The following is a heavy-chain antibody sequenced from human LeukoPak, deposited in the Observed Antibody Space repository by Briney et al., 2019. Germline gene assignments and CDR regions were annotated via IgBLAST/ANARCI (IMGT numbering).Heavy chain of an antibody. V-gene: IGHV1-2*06. CDR1: GYTFTGYY. Sequence: ASVKVSCKASGYTFTGYYMHWVRQAPGQGLEWMGRINPNSGGTNYAQKFQGRVTMTRDTSISTAYMELRRLRSDDTAVYYCARENQDYYDSSGYDYWGHGTLVTVSS. CDR3: ARENQDYYDSSGYDY. J-gene: IGHJ4*01. D-gene: IGHD3-22*01. CDR2: INPNSGGT.